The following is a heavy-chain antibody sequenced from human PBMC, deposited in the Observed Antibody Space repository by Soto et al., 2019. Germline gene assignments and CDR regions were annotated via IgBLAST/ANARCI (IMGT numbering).Heavy chain of an antibody. D-gene: IGHD3-10*01. J-gene: IGHJ4*02. CDR3: AKDRPIYYGSGGGYYKAGGDY. CDR2: ISGNGANT. Sequence: EVQLLGSGGGLVQPGGSLRLSCAASGLTFSTYAMSWVRQAPGKGLEWVSSISGNGANTYYTDSVKGRFIISRDNSKNTLFLQRNSLSAEDTALYYCAKDRPIYYGSGGGYYKAGGDYWGQGTLVTVSS. CDR1: GLTFSTYA. V-gene: IGHV3-23*01.